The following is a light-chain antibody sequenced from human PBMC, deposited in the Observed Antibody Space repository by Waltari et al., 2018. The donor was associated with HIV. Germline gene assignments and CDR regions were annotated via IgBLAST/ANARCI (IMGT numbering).Light chain of an antibody. V-gene: IGLV1-51*01. CDR2: DNN. CDR3: GTWDNSLSAGGV. J-gene: IGLJ1*01. CDR1: SSKIGNNY. Sequence: QSVLTQPRSVCAAPGQTVTIPCSGSSSKIGNNYVYRYQQLPGTAPKLLIYDNNKRPSGIPDRFSGSKSGTSATLGITGLQTGDEADYYCGTWDNSLSAGGVFGTGTKVTVL.